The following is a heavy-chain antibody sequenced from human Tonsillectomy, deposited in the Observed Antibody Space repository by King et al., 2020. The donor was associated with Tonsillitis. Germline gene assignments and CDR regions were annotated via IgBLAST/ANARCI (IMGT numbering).Heavy chain of an antibody. CDR1: GGSFSGYY. D-gene: IGHD3-10*01. J-gene: IGHJ5*02. CDR2: INHSGST. CDR3: AELLWFGELLSDT. V-gene: IGHV4-34*01. Sequence: VQLQQWGAGLLKPSETLSLTCAVYGGSFSGYYWSWIRQPPGKGLEWIGEINHSGSTNYNPSLKSRVTISVDTSKNQFSLKRSSVTAADTAVYYCAELLWFGELLSDTWGQGTLVTVSS.